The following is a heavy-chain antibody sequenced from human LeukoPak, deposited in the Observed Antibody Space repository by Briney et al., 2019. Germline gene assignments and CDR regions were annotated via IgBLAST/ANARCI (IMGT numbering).Heavy chain of an antibody. D-gene: IGHD3-9*01. CDR3: ARSYYDILTGYSTDY. Sequence: GGSLRLSCVTSGFTFSDYFMNWLRQAPGKGREWLSFINSDGNNIYYRDSVKGRFTISRDNSKNTLYLQMNSLRAEDTAVYYCARSYYDILTGYSTDYWGQGTLVTVSS. CDR1: GFTFSDYF. V-gene: IGHV3-11*01. CDR2: INSDGNNI. J-gene: IGHJ4*02.